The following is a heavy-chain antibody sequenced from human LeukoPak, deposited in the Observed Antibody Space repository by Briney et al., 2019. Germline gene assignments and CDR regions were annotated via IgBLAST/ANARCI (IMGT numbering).Heavy chain of an antibody. D-gene: IGHD3-22*01. CDR3: AYSVAPTFYDSSGSDTFDV. Sequence: PSETLSLTCTVSGASVSSSSLYWGWLRQPPGKGLEWIATIYYSGSIYYNPSLKGRVTISLDTSKNQFSLKLTSVTAADTAVYYCAYSVAPTFYDSSGSDTFDVWGLGTIVTVSS. CDR1: GASVSSSSLY. V-gene: IGHV4-39*01. CDR2: IYYSGSI. J-gene: IGHJ3*01.